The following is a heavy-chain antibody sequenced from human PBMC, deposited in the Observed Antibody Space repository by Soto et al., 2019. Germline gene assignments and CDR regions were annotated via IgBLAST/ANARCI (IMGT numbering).Heavy chain of an antibody. CDR3: ARVWSQQQLIPXRY. CDR1: GYTFTSYG. J-gene: IGHJ4*02. V-gene: IGHV1-18*01. D-gene: IGHD6-13*01. CDR2: ISAYNGNT. Sequence: ASVKVSCKASGYTFTSYGISWVRQAPGQGLEWMGWISAYNGNTNYAQKLQGRVTMTTDTSTSTAYMELRSLRSDDTAVYYCARVWSQQQLIPXRYWGQGTLVTVSS.